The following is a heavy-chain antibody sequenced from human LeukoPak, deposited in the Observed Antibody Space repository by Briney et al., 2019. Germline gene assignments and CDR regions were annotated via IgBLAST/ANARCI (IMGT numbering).Heavy chain of an antibody. J-gene: IGHJ3*02. CDR1: GFTVSSSY. D-gene: IGHD6-13*01. CDR3: ARSAKHIASAGDAFNI. CDR2: IYTAGTT. Sequence: PGGSLRLSCAASGFTVSSSYMTWVRQPRGKGLEWVSVIYTAGTTFYADSVKGRFTISRHNSKNTLYLQMNSLRAEDTAVYYCARSAKHIASAGDAFNIWGQGTMVSVSS. V-gene: IGHV3-53*04.